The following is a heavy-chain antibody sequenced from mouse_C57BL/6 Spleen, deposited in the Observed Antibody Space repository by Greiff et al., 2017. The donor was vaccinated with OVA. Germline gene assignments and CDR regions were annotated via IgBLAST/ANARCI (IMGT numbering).Heavy chain of an antibody. D-gene: IGHD1-1*01. V-gene: IGHV1-82*01. J-gene: IGHJ1*03. CDR2: IYPGDGDT. CDR3: AREETGYGSSYWYFDV. Sequence: QVQLQQSGPELVKPGASVKISCKASGYAFSSSWMNWVKQRPGKGLEWIGRIYPGDGDTNYNGKFKGKATLTADKSSSTAYMQLSSLTSEDSAVYFCAREETGYGSSYWYFDVWGTGTTVTVSS. CDR1: GYAFSSSW.